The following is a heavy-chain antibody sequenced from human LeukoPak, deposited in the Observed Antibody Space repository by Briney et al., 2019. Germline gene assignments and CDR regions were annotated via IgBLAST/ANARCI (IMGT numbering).Heavy chain of an antibody. CDR2: IKQDGSEK. CDR1: GFTFSSYW. J-gene: IGHJ5*02. CDR3: ARDHANWNYDLHWFDP. D-gene: IGHD1-7*01. V-gene: IGHV3-7*01. Sequence: GGSLRLSCAASGFTFSSYWMSWVRQAPGKGLEWVANIKQDGSEKYYVDSVKGRFTISRDNAMNSLYLQMNSLRAEDTAVYYCARDHANWNYDLHWFDPWGQGTLVTVSS.